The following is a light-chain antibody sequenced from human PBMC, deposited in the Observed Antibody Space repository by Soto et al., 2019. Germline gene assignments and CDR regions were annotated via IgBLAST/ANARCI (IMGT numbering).Light chain of an antibody. CDR1: QSVSSY. J-gene: IGKJ1*01. V-gene: IGKV3-11*01. CDR3: QQRSNWTA. CDR2: DAS. Sequence: EIVLTQSPATLSLSPGERATLSCRASQSVSSYLAWYQQKPGQAPRLLIYDASNRATGIPARFSGSGSGTDFTLTISSLETEDFAVYYCQQRSNWTAFGQGTKVDIK.